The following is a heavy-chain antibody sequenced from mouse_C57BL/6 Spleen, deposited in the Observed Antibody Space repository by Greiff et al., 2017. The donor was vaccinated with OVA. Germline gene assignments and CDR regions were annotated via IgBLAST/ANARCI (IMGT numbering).Heavy chain of an antibody. CDR1: GYTFTSYW. Sequence: QVQLQQPGAELVRPGTSVKLSCKASGYTFTSYWMHWVKQRPGQGLEWIGVIDPSDSYTNYNQKFKGKATLTVDTSSSTAYLQLSSLTSEDSAVYYCARGLPSYYAMDYGGQGTSVTVSS. CDR2: IDPSDSYT. J-gene: IGHJ4*01. D-gene: IGHD2-4*01. V-gene: IGHV1-59*01. CDR3: ARGLPSYYAMDY.